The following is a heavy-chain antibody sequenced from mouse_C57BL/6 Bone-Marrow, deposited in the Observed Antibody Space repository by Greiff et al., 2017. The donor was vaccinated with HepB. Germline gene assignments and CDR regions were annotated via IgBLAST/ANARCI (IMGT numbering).Heavy chain of an antibody. Sequence: VQLQQSGAELVRPGASVKLSCTASGFNIKDYYMHWVKQRTEQGLEWIGRIDPEDGDTEYAPKFQGKATMTADTSSNTAYLQLSSLTSEDTAVYYCTTGYYFYYAMDYWGQGTSVTVSS. CDR3: TTGYYFYYAMDY. D-gene: IGHD2-3*01. CDR1: GFNIKDYY. V-gene: IGHV14-1*01. J-gene: IGHJ4*01. CDR2: IDPEDGDT.